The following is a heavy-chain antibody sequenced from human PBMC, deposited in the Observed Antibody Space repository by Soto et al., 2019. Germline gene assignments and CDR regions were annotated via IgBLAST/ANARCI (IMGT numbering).Heavy chain of an antibody. V-gene: IGHV1-18*01. CDR3: ARDTPPSDY. CDR1: GYTFTSYH. J-gene: IGHJ4*02. Sequence: QVQLVQSGAEVKKPGASVKVSCKTSGYTFTSYHISWVRQAPGQGLEWLGWISAYNTNTNYAQKFQGRVTMTTDTLTSTAYMELRSLRTDDTAVYYGARDTPPSDYGGQGTLVTVSS. CDR2: ISAYNTNT.